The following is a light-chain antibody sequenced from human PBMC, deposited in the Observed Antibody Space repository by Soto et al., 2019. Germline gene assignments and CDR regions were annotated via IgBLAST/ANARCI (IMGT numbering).Light chain of an antibody. Sequence: DIVMTQSPDSLAVSLGERATINCKSSQSVLYSSNNKNYLAWYQQKPGKAPKLLIYDASSLESGVPSRFSGSGSGTEFTLTISSLQPDDFATYYCQQYNSYSAMTFGQGTKVDIK. CDR1: QSVLYSSNNKNY. V-gene: IGKV4-1*01. CDR2: DAS. CDR3: QQYNSYSAMT. J-gene: IGKJ1*01.